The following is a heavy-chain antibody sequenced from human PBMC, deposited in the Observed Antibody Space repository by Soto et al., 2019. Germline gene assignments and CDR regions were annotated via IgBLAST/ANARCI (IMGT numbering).Heavy chain of an antibody. D-gene: IGHD6-19*01. Sequence: GESLKISCKCSGYSFTNHWIAWVRQRPGKGLEWMGIVYPGDSDIRYSPSFQGQVTISADKSITTAYLQWSSLKASDTAMYYCARRTNAVAGADYYYGLDVWGQGTTVTVSS. V-gene: IGHV5-51*01. J-gene: IGHJ6*02. CDR3: ARRTNAVAGADYYYGLDV. CDR1: GYSFTNHW. CDR2: VYPGDSDI.